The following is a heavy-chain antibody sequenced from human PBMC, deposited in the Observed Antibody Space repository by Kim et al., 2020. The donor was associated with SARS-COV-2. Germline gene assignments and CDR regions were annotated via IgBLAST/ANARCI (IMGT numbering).Heavy chain of an antibody. Sequence: SETLSLTCTVSGGSISSGDYYWSWIRQPPGKGLEWIGYIYYSGSTYYNPSLKSRVTISVDTSKNQFSLKLSSVTAADTAVYYCVVRLGELLDDAFDIWGQGTMVTVSS. CDR1: GGSISSGDYY. J-gene: IGHJ3*02. CDR2: IYYSGST. V-gene: IGHV4-30-4*01. D-gene: IGHD3-16*01. CDR3: VVRLGELLDDAFDI.